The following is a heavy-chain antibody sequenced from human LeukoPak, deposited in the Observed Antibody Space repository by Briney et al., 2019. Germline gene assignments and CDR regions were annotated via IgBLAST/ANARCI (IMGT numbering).Heavy chain of an antibody. CDR2: IIPILGIA. D-gene: IGHD3-3*01. J-gene: IGHJ4*02. V-gene: IGHV1-69*04. CDR3: AREGLEWILNSAYFDY. CDR1: GGTFSSYA. Sequence: SVKVSCKASGGTFSSYAISWVRQAPGQGLEWMGRIIPILGIANYAQKFQGRVTITADKSTSTAYMELSSLRSEDTAVYYCAREGLEWILNSAYFDYWGQGTLVTVSS.